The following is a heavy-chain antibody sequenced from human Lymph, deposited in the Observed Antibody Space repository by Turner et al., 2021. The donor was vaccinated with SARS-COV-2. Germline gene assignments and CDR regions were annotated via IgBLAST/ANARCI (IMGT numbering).Heavy chain of an antibody. D-gene: IGHD6-13*01. CDR2: IYSGGTT. V-gene: IGHV3-53*02. CDR1: GIIVSRNY. Sequence: EVQLVETGGGLIPPGGSLRLSCAASGIIVSRNYMNWFRQAPGKGREWVSVIYSGGTTYYEDSVKGRFTISRDNSKNTLYLQMNSLRVEDTAVYDCARDLGTYGMDVWGQGTTVTVSS. J-gene: IGHJ6*02. CDR3: ARDLGTYGMDV.